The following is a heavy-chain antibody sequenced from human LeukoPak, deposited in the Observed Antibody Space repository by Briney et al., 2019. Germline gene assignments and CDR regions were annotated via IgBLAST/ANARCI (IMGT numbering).Heavy chain of an antibody. CDR1: GFTFSSYW. Sequence: PGGSLRLSYAASGFTFSSYWMHWVRQAPGKGLVWVSRINSDGSSTSYADSVTGRFTISRDNAKNTLYLQMNSLRAEDTAVYYCAREPTTVFGVVDRYGMDVWGQGTSVTVSS. V-gene: IGHV3-74*01. CDR3: AREPTTVFGVVDRYGMDV. J-gene: IGHJ6*02. CDR2: INSDGSST. D-gene: IGHD3-3*01.